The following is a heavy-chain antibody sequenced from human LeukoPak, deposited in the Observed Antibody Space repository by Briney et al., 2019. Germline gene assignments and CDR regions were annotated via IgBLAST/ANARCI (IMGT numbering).Heavy chain of an antibody. CDR3: VKLGGYYGSGTHYYDY. V-gene: IGHV3-64D*06. Sequence: PGGSLRLSCSASGFTFSSYAMHWVRQAPGKGLEYVSAISSNGGSTYYADSVKGRFTISRDNSKNTLYLQMSRLRAEDTAVYYCVKLGGYYGSGTHYYDYWGQGTLVTVSS. CDR2: ISSNGGST. J-gene: IGHJ4*02. D-gene: IGHD3-10*01. CDR1: GFTFSSYA.